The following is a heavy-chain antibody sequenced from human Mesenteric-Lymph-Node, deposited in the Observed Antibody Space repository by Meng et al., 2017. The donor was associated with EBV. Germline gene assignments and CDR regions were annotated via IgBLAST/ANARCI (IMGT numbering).Heavy chain of an antibody. CDR2: INTNSNDR. D-gene: IGHD5-12*01. CDR3: ARQKSGYEDYFDY. Sequence: EVQLVESGGXLVNPGGSLILSCTVSGFTFSSYSMNWVRQAPGKGLEWVSYINTNSNDRYYADSVKGRFTISRDNAKNSLYLQMTSLRAEDTAVYYCARQKSGYEDYFDYWGQGTLVTVSS. J-gene: IGHJ4*02. CDR1: GFTFSSYS. V-gene: IGHV3-21*01.